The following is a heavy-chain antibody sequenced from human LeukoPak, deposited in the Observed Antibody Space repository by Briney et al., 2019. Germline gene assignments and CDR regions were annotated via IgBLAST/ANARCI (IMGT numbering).Heavy chain of an antibody. J-gene: IGHJ4*02. V-gene: IGHV3-74*01. CDR2: IKDGGTTT. CDR1: GFTFSSYW. CDR3: TTIRPGY. D-gene: IGHD5-12*01. Sequence: PVRSLRLSCAASGFTFSSYWIHWVRQVPGKGLVWVSRIKDGGTTTDYADSVKGRFTISRDDAKNTLYLQMNSLRAEDTAVYYCTTIRPGYWGQGTLVTVSP.